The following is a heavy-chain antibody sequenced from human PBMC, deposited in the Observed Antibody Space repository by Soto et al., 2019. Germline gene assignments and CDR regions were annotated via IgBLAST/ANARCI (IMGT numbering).Heavy chain of an antibody. Sequence: PSETLSLTCAVYGGSFWGYYGSWIRQPPGKGLEWIGEINHSGSTNYNPSLKSRVTISVDTSKNQFSLKLSSVTAADTAVYYCAFLRFGELFFRYYHSGMDVWGQGSTVPVS. CDR1: GGSFWGYY. J-gene: IGHJ6*02. V-gene: IGHV4-34*01. CDR2: INHSGST. D-gene: IGHD3-10*01. CDR3: AFLRFGELFFRYYHSGMDV.